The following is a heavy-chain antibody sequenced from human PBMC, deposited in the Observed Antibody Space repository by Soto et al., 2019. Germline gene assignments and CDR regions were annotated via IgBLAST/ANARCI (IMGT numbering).Heavy chain of an antibody. V-gene: IGHV4-30-2*01. CDR1: VGSISSGGYS. CDR3: AREPYYYDSSGYPAGVGWFEP. D-gene: IGHD3-22*01. J-gene: IGHJ5*02. Sequence: SKTLSLTCAFSVGSISSGGYSCSWIGQPPWKGLEWIGYIYHSGSTYYNPSLKSRVTISVDRSKNQFSLKLSSVTAADTAVYYCAREPYYYDSSGYPAGVGWFEPWGQATLVIVS. CDR2: IYHSGST.